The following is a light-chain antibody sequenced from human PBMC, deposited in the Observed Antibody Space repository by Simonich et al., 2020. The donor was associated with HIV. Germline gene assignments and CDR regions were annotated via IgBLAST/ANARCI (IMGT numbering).Light chain of an antibody. V-gene: IGKV1-12*01. CDR3: QQAITFPRT. Sequence: DIQMTQSPSSVSAYVGDRVTITCRARQGISSWLAWYKQRPGKAPKILMYAASSLQSGVPSRFSVSGAGTKFTLTISSLQPEDFATYYCQQAITFPRTFGQGTRVDVK. CDR2: AAS. J-gene: IGKJ1*01. CDR1: QGISSW.